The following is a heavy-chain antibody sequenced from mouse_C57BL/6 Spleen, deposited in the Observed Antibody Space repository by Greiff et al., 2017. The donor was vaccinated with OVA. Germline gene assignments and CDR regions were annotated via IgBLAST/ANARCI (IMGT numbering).Heavy chain of an antibody. J-gene: IGHJ4*01. D-gene: IGHD2-4*01. CDR3: ARHHDYDDAMDY. CDR2: INPSSGYT. V-gene: IGHV1-4*01. CDR1: GYTFTSYT. Sequence: QVQLKESGAELARPGASVKMSCKASGYTFTSYTMHWVKQRPGQGLEWIGYINPSSGYTKYNQKFKDKATLTADKSSSTAYMQLSSLTSEDSAVYYCARHHDYDDAMDYWGQGTSVTVSS.